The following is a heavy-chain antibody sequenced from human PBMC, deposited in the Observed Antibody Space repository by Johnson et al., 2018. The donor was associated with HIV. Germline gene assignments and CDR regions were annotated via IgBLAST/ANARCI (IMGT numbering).Heavy chain of an antibody. Sequence: QEQLVESGGGVVQPGRSLRLSCAASGFTFSSYGMHWVRQAPGKGLEWVAVIWYDGSTKYYADSVKGRFTISRDNAKNSLYLQMNSLRAEDTAVYYCARDQPPGYCSGGSCYSGAFDIWGRGTMVTVSS. V-gene: IGHV3-33*01. CDR1: GFTFSSYG. D-gene: IGHD2-15*01. J-gene: IGHJ3*02. CDR2: IWYDGSTK. CDR3: ARDQPPGYCSGGSCYSGAFDI.